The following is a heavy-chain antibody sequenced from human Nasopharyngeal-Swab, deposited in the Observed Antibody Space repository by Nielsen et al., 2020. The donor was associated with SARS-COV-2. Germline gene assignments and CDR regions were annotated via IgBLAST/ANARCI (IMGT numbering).Heavy chain of an antibody. Sequence: GESLKISCKVSGYSFIDYWIGWVRQMPGRGLEWMGIIYPGDSDTRYNPSFQGQVTISADNSISTAYLQWGSLKASDSAMYYCARPLAAASYYFDYWGQGTLATVSS. CDR1: GYSFIDYW. CDR2: IYPGDSDT. V-gene: IGHV5-51*01. D-gene: IGHD6-25*01. CDR3: ARPLAAASYYFDY. J-gene: IGHJ4*02.